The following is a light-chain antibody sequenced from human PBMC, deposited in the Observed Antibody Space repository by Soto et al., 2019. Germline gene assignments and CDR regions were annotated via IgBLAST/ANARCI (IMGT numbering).Light chain of an antibody. J-gene: IGKJ1*01. CDR3: QQNYNTPPT. V-gene: IGKV1-39*01. CDR2: AAS. Sequence: IQMTQSPSSLSASVGDRVTITCRTSQSISISLNWYQQKPGKAPQLLMYAASSLQSGVPSRFSGSGSGTDFTLTISSLQPEDFATYYCQQNYNTPPTFGQGTKVDI. CDR1: QSISIS.